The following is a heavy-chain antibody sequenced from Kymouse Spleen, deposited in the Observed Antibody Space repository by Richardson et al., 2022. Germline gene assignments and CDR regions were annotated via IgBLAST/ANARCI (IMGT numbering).Heavy chain of an antibody. CDR1: GFTFSSYS. Sequence: EVQLVESGGGLVKPGGSLRLSCAASGFTFSSYSMNWVRQAPGKGLEWVSSISSSSSYIYYADSVKGRFTISRDNAKNSLYLQMNSLRAEDTAVYYCARVYSGYDPFDYWGQGTLVTVSS. J-gene: IGHJ4*02. V-gene: IGHV3-21*03. CDR3: ARVYSGYDPFDY. D-gene: IGHD5-12*01. CDR2: ISSSSSYI.